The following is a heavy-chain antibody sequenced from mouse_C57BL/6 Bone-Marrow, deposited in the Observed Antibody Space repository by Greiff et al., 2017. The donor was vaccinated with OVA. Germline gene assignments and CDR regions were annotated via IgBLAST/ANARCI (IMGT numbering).Heavy chain of an antibody. V-gene: IGHV1-81*01. D-gene: IGHD1-1*01. CDR1: GYTFTSYG. CDR3: ANYGSSYH. J-gene: IGHJ2*01. Sequence: VQLQQSGAELARPGASVKLSCKASGYTFTSYGISWVKQRTGPGLEWIVEIYPRSGNTYYNEKFKGKATLTADKSSSTAYMELRSLTSEDSAVYFCANYGSSYHWGQGTTLTVSS. CDR2: IYPRSGNT.